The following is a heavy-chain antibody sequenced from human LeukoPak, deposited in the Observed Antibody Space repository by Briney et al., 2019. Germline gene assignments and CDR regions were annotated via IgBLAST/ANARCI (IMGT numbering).Heavy chain of an antibody. D-gene: IGHD3-16*01. V-gene: IGHV3-7*01. Sequence: GGSLRLSRAASGIILTSYWMSWVGPTPGKGLEWVANIKQDGSEKNYVDSVKGRFTIFRDNARNSLYLQMNSLRAEDTAAYYCASHSYGYNHWGQGTLVIVSS. CDR3: ASHSYGYNH. J-gene: IGHJ5*02. CDR2: IKQDGSEK. CDR1: GIILTSYW.